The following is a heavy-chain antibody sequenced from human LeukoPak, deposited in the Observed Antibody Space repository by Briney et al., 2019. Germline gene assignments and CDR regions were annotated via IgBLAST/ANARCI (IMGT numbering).Heavy chain of an antibody. CDR3: ARDRSSGWGYYYYYYGMDV. D-gene: IGHD6-19*01. V-gene: IGHV1-18*01. CDR1: GYTFTSYG. J-gene: IGHJ6*02. CDR2: TSAYNGNT. Sequence: SVKVSCKASGYTFTSYGISWVRQAPGQGLEWMGWTSAYNGNTNYAQKLQGRVTMTTDTSTSTAYMELRSLRSDDTAVYYCARDRSSGWGYYYYYYGMDVWGQGTTVTVSS.